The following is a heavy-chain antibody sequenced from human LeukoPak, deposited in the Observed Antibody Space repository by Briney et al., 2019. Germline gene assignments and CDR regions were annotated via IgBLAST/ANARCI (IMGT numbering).Heavy chain of an antibody. CDR1: GFTFSNYW. J-gene: IGHJ2*01. CDR2: INSEGKTT. CDR3: ARDPGSYAHDWYFDL. D-gene: IGHD1-26*01. V-gene: IGHV3-74*01. Sequence: GGSLRLPCAASGFTFSNYWMYWVRQAPGKELVWVSRINSEGKTTHYADSVKGRFIVSRDNAKNTLYLQMNSLRAEDTAVYYCARDPGSYAHDWYFDLWGRGTLVSVSS.